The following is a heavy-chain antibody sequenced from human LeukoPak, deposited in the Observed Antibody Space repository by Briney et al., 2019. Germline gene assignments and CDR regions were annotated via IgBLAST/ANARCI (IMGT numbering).Heavy chain of an antibody. CDR1: GGSISSYY. Sequence: SETLSLTCTVSGGSISSYYWSWIRQPPGKGLEGIGYIYYSGSTNYNPSLKSRVTISVDTSKNQFSLKLSSVTAADTAVYYCARTATVVYFDYWGQGTLVTVSS. CDR3: ARTATVVYFDY. V-gene: IGHV4-59*01. D-gene: IGHD4-23*01. CDR2: IYYSGST. J-gene: IGHJ4*02.